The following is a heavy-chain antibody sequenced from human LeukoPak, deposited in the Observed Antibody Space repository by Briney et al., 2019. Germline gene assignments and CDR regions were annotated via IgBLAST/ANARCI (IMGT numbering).Heavy chain of an antibody. Sequence: GASVKVSCKAPGYTFTSYGISWVRQAPGQGLEWMGWISAYNGNTNYAQKLQGRVTMTTDTSTSTAYMELRSLRSDDTAVYYCASTTNYYNSSGYYPPQTLDYWAQEPLVTVSS. D-gene: IGHD3-22*01. CDR2: ISAYNGNT. CDR3: ASTTNYYNSSGYYPPQTLDY. V-gene: IGHV1-18*01. J-gene: IGHJ4*02. CDR1: GYTFTSYG.